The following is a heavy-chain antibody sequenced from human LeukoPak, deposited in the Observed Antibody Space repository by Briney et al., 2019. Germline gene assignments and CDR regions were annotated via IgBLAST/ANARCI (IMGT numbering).Heavy chain of an antibody. CDR1: GYTFTSNY. CDR3: ARTRITIFGVVIAHDAFDI. D-gene: IGHD3-3*01. Sequence: ASVKVSCKASGYTFTSNYMHWVRQAPGQGLEWMGKISPSGGSTNYAQKFQGRVTMTRDTSISTAYMELSSLRSEDTAVYYCARTRITIFGVVIAHDAFDIWGQGTMVTVSS. V-gene: IGHV1-46*01. CDR2: ISPSGGST. J-gene: IGHJ3*02.